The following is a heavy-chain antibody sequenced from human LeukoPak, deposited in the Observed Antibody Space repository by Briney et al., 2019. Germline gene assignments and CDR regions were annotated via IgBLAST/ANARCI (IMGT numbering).Heavy chain of an antibody. V-gene: IGHV4-38-2*02. CDR1: GYSISSGYY. CDR2: IYHSGST. CDR3: ARGRIDDFWSGYLPYFQH. Sequence: SETLSLTCTVSGYSISSGYYWGWIRQPPGKGLEWIGSIYHSGSTYYNPSLKSRVTISVDTSKNQFSLKLSSVTAADTAVYYCARGRIDDFWSGYLPYFQHWGQGTLVTVSS. D-gene: IGHD3-3*01. J-gene: IGHJ1*01.